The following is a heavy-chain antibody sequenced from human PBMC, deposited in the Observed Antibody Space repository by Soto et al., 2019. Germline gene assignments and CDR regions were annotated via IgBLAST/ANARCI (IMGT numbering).Heavy chain of an antibody. CDR2: IRNKANSYAT. V-gene: IGHV3-73*01. D-gene: IGHD2-15*01. CDR3: ISHSPEDMIRT. J-gene: IGHJ4*02. Sequence: VGSLRLSCAASGFTFSGSSAHWVRQASGKGLEWVGRIRNKANSYATAYAASVRGRFTISRDDSKNTAFLQMNSLNTEDTAVYYCISHSPEDMIRTWGQGTLVTVSS. CDR1: GFTFSGSS.